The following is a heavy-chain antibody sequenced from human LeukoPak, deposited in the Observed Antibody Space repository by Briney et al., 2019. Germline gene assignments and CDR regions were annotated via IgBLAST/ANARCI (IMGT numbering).Heavy chain of an antibody. CDR2: ISDSGST. J-gene: IGHJ5*02. Sequence: PSETLSLACTVSGDSISSYYWSWIRQPPGKRLEWIGCISDSGSTNYNPSLKSRVTISVDTSKSQFSLKLSSVTAADTAVYYCARGRLLEWFDSWGQGTLVSVSS. CDR3: ARGRLLEWFDS. CDR1: GDSISSYY. V-gene: IGHV4-59*01. D-gene: IGHD3-3*01.